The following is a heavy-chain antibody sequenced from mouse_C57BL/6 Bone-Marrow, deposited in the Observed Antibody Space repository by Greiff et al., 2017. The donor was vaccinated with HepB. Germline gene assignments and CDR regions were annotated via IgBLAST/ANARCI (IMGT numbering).Heavy chain of an antibody. CDR1: GFSLTSYG. J-gene: IGHJ4*01. CDR3: ASELGRGAMDY. D-gene: IGHD4-1*01. CDR2: IWGVGST. V-gene: IGHV2-6*01. Sequence: LQESGPGLVAPSQSLSITCTVSGFSLTSYGVDWVRQSPGKGLEWLGVIWGVGSTNYNSALKSRLSISKDNSKSQVFLKMNSLQTDDTAMYYCASELGRGAMDYWGQGTSVTVSS.